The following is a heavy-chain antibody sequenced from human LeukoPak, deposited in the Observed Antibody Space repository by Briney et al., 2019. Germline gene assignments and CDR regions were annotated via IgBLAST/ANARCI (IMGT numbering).Heavy chain of an antibody. J-gene: IGHJ4*02. CDR1: GGSISSYY. CDR2: IYYSGST. Sequence: PSETLSLTCTVSGGSISSYYWSWIRQPPGKGLEWIGYIYYSGSTNYNPSLKSRVTISVDTSKNQFSLKLSSVTAADTAVYYCERVPSYWGQGTLVTVSS. V-gene: IGHV4-59*01. CDR3: ERVPSY.